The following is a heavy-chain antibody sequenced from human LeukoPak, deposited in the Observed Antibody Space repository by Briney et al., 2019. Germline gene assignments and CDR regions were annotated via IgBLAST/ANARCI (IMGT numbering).Heavy chain of an antibody. D-gene: IGHD6-19*01. CDR3: ARDRHSTGWYYFDY. Sequence: PGGSLILSCTASGFTFTSYSMNWVRQTPGKGLEWVSYINSRSSTIYYADSVKGRFTISRDNAKNSLYLQMNSLRDEDTAVYYCARDRHSTGWYYFDYWGQGTLVTASS. V-gene: IGHV3-48*02. J-gene: IGHJ4*02. CDR2: INSRSSTI. CDR1: GFTFTSYS.